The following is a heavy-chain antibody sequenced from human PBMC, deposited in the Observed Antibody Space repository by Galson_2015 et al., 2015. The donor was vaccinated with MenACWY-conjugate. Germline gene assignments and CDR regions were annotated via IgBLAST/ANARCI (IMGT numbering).Heavy chain of an antibody. D-gene: IGHD3-10*01. CDR2: ISPSATSI. Sequence: SLRLSCAASGFIFRNFDMNWVRQTPGKGLEWLSYISPSATSISYADSVKGRFNISRDNSKNTLYLQMNNLRADDTAVYYCAKVGVLRGFYYSFYMDVWGKGTTVTVSS. V-gene: IGHV3-48*03. CDR1: GFIFRNFD. CDR3: AKVGVLRGFYYSFYMDV. J-gene: IGHJ6*03.